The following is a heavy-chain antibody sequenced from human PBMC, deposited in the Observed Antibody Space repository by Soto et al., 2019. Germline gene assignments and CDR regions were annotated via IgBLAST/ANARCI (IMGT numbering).Heavy chain of an antibody. CDR3: ARRAGTGDYYFDY. CDR2: IIPILGIA. Sequence: ASVKVSCKASGGTFSSYTISWVRQAPGQGLEWMGRIIPILGIANYAQKFQGRVTITADKSTSTAYMELSSLRSEDTAVYYCARRAGTGDYYFDYWGQGTLVTVSS. V-gene: IGHV1-69*02. D-gene: IGHD6-13*01. J-gene: IGHJ4*02. CDR1: GGTFSSYT.